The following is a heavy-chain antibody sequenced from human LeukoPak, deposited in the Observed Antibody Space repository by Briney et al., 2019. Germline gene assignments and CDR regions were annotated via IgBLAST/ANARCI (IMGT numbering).Heavy chain of an antibody. Sequence: PGGSLRLSCAASGFTFSSYWMSWVRQAPGKGLEWVANIKQDGSEKYYVDSVKGRFTISRDNAKNSLYLQMNSLRAEDTAVYYCARIKLAAAGTGWFDPWGQGTLVTVSS. CDR1: GFTFSSYW. J-gene: IGHJ5*02. V-gene: IGHV3-7*05. D-gene: IGHD6-13*01. CDR3: ARIKLAAAGTGWFDP. CDR2: IKQDGSEK.